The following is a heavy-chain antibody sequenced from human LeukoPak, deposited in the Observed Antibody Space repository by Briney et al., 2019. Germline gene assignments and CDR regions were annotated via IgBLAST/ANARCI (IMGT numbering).Heavy chain of an antibody. CDR1: GFTFDDYA. CDR2: INSDGSST. Sequence: GGSLRLSCAASGFTFDDYAMHWVRQAPGKGLVWVSRINSDGSSTSYADSVKGRFTISRDNAKNTLYLQVNSLRAEDTAVYHCAREVGEDAFDIWGQGTMVTISS. J-gene: IGHJ3*02. CDR3: AREVGEDAFDI. V-gene: IGHV3-74*01.